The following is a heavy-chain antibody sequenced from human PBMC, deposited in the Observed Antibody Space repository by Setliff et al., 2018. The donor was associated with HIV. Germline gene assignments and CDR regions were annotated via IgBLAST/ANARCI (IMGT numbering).Heavy chain of an antibody. Sequence: SETLSLTCTVSAGSIRSSTYYWIWIRQPPGKGLEWIGEINHSGSTHYNPSLKSRFPISVDTSKNQFSLKVNSVTAADTAVYYCARGARLLAGYSDRWDYYYMAVWGKGTTVTVS. J-gene: IGHJ6*03. D-gene: IGHD6-13*01. CDR1: AGSIRSSTYY. V-gene: IGHV4-39*07. CDR2: INHSGST. CDR3: ARGARLLAGYSDRWDYYYMAV.